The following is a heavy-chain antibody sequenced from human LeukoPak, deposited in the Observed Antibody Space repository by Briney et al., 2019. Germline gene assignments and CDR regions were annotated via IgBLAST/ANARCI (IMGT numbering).Heavy chain of an antibody. CDR3: TRGGRSTSYYWQY. CDR1: QLTFSSYC. J-gene: IGHJ4*02. V-gene: IGHV3-7*01. Sequence: GGSLRLSCAAYQLTFSSYCMTWVRHGPGKGLEWVATINKDGTEKCYVDSVKGRFTISRDNVENSLYLHMDSLRAEDTAVYYCTRGGRSTSYYWQYWGQGSLVTVSS. D-gene: IGHD1-26*01. CDR2: INKDGTEK.